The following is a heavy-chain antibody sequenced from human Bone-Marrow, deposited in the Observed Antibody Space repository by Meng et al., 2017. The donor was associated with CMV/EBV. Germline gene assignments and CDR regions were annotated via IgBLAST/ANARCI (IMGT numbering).Heavy chain of an antibody. Sequence: GSLRLSCTVSGGSISSSSYYWGWIRQPPGKGLEWIGSIYYSGKTYYNPSLKSRVTISVDTSKNQFSLKLSSVTAADTAVYYCAKSDTISVFYYFDYWGQGTLVTVSS. CDR3: AKSDTISVFYYFDY. D-gene: IGHD3-3*01. J-gene: IGHJ4*02. CDR2: IYYSGKT. CDR1: GGSISSSSYY. V-gene: IGHV4-39*01.